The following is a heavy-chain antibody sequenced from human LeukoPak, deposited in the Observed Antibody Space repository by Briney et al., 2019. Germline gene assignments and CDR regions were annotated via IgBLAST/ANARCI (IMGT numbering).Heavy chain of an antibody. Sequence: GGSLRLSCAASGFTFSGSALHWVRQAPGKGLEWVAFIRYDGSNGYYADSVKGRFTISRDSSENTLYLQMNSLRAEDTAVYYCAKDAGRRGYYFDYWGQGTLVTVSS. CDR2: IRYDGSNG. CDR3: AKDAGRRGYYFDY. J-gene: IGHJ4*02. V-gene: IGHV3-30*02. D-gene: IGHD3-10*01. CDR1: GFTFSGSA.